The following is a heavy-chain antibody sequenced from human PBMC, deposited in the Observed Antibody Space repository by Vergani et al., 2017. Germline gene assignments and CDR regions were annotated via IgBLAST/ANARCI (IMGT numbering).Heavy chain of an antibody. J-gene: IGHJ5*02. CDR2: IYVSGST. Sequence: QVQLQESGPGLVKPSQTLSLTCTVSGGSISSVSYYWSWIRQPAGKGLEWIGRIYVSGSTNYNPSLKSRVTMSVDTSKNQFSLKLSSVTAADTAVYYCARLGRYYYDSSGYYRGPFDPWGQGTLVTVSS. V-gene: IGHV4-61*02. CDR3: ARLGRYYYDSSGYYRGPFDP. D-gene: IGHD3-22*01. CDR1: GGSISSVSYY.